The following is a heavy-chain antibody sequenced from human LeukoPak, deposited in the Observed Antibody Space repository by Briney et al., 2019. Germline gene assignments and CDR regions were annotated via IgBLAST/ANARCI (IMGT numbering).Heavy chain of an antibody. Sequence: PGGSLRLSCAASGFTFSSYAMSWVRQAPGKGLEWVSAISGGGGTTYYADSVKGRFTISRDNSKNTLYLQMNSLRVEDTAVYYCAKGSVGSGWFWGQGTLVTVSS. CDR1: GFTFSSYA. CDR3: AKGSVGSGWF. D-gene: IGHD6-19*01. J-gene: IGHJ4*02. V-gene: IGHV3-23*01. CDR2: ISGGGGTT.